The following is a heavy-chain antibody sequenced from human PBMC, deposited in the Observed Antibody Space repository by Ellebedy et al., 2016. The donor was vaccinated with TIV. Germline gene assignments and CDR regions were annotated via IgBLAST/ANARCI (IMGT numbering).Heavy chain of an antibody. Sequence: GGSLRLSXAASGFTFSSYGMHWVRQAPGKGLEWVSGINWNGGSTGYADSVKGRFTISRDNAKNSLYLQMNSLRAEDTALYYCARVVGQWRVYGMDVWGQGTTVTVSS. CDR1: GFTFSSYG. CDR2: INWNGGST. D-gene: IGHD6-19*01. CDR3: ARVVGQWRVYGMDV. V-gene: IGHV3-20*03. J-gene: IGHJ6*02.